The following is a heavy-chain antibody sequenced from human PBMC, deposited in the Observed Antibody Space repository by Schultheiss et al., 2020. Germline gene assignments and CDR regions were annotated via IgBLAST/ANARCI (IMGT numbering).Heavy chain of an antibody. CDR2: FDPEDGET. D-gene: IGHD3-22*01. CDR1: GYTLTELS. V-gene: IGHV1-24*01. CDR3: ATVGITMIVVLGAFDI. Sequence: ASVKVSCKVSGYTLTELSMHWVRQAPGKGLEWMGGFDPEDGETIYAQKFQGRVTMTEDTSTDTAYMELSSLRSEDTAVYYCATVGITMIVVLGAFDIWGQGTMVTVSS. J-gene: IGHJ3*02.